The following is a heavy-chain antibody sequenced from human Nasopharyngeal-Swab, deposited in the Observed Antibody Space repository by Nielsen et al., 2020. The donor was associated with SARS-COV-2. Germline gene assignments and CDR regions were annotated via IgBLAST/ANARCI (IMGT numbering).Heavy chain of an antibody. J-gene: IGHJ6*02. V-gene: IGHV4-34*01. D-gene: IGHD3-22*01. Sequence: WIRQPPGKGLEWIGEINHRGSTNYNPSLKSRVTISVDTSKNQFSLKLSTVTAADTAVYYCARGTVYYYDSSGYYYYYYYGMDVWGQGTTVTVSS. CDR2: INHRGST. CDR3: ARGTVYYYDSSGYYYYYYYGMDV.